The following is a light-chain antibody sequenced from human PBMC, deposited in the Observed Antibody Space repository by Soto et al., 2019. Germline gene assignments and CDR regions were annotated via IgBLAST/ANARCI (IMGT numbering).Light chain of an antibody. V-gene: IGKV1-27*01. J-gene: IGKJ4*01. CDR3: QKYNRAPHT. Sequence: DIQMTQSPSSLSASVGDRVTITCRARLPMSNYLAWYLQNPGKMPNRLIYAASTLQAGVPSRFSGSGSGTDFTRTISSLQPEDVAAYYCQKYNRAPHTFGGRAKVDIK. CDR2: AAS. CDR1: LPMSNY.